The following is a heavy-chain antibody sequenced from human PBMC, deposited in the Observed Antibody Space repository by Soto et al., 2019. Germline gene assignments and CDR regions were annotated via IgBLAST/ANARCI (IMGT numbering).Heavy chain of an antibody. V-gene: IGHV1-69*12. Sequence: QVQLVQSGAEVKKPGSSVKVSCKASGGTFGSYVFNWVRQAPGQGLEWMGGIIPIFGTPNYAQKFQGRVTITADESTNTAYMALSSLRSEDTAVFYCARDLGSGYDPGDYWGQGALVTVSS. CDR1: GGTFGSYV. CDR2: IIPIFGTP. D-gene: IGHD5-12*01. J-gene: IGHJ4*02. CDR3: ARDLGSGYDPGDY.